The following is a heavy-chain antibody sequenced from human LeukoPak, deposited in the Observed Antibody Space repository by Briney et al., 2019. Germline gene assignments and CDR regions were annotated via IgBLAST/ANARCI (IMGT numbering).Heavy chain of an antibody. CDR1: GYTFTSNY. D-gene: IGHD2-2*01. J-gene: IGHJ4*02. CDR2: INTRDGST. CDR3: ARDRDDIVVVPAGMYYFGY. Sequence: ASVKVSCKASGYTFTSNYMHWVRHAPGQGLEWMGIINTRDGSTSYAQKFQGRVTMTRDMSTSTVYMELSSLRSEETVVYYCARDRDDIVVVPAGMYYFGYWGQGTLVTVS. V-gene: IGHV1-46*01.